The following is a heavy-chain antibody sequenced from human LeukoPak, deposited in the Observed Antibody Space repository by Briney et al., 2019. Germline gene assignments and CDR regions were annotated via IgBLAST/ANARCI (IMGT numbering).Heavy chain of an antibody. V-gene: IGHV4-59*12. CDR3: ARAYDSSGYYYYYYFDF. CDR1: GGSISSYY. D-gene: IGHD3-22*01. CDR2: LYYSGST. J-gene: IGHJ4*02. Sequence: SETLSLTCTVSGGSISSYYWSWIRQPPGRGLEWIGSLYYSGSTNYNPSLRSRVTISVDTSKNQFSLKVTSVTAADTAVYYCARAYDSSGYYYYYYFDFWGQGTLVTVSS.